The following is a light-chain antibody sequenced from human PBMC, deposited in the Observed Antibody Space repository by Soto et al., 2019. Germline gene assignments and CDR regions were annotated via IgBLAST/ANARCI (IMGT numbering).Light chain of an antibody. CDR3: QQGDNWPWT. Sequence: EIVMTQSPATLSVSPGERATLYCRASQSVINNLAWYQQKPGQAPRLLIYAVSTRATGIPARFSGSGSGTEFTLTISSLQYEDFAVYYCQQGDNWPWTFGQGTKVEIK. V-gene: IGKV3D-15*01. J-gene: IGKJ1*01. CDR1: QSVINN. CDR2: AVS.